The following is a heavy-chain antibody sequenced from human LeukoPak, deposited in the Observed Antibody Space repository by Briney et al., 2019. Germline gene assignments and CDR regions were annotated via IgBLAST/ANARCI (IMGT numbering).Heavy chain of an antibody. CDR1: GGSISSYY. V-gene: IGHV4-59*01. D-gene: IGHD6-13*01. J-gene: IGHJ4*02. CDR2: IYYSGST. CDR3: ARGSNQQPFHFDY. Sequence: SETLSLTCTVSGGSISSYYWSWIRQPPGKGLEWLGYIYYSGSTNYNPSLKSRVTISVDTSKNQFSLKLSSVTAAATAVYYCARGSNQQPFHFDYWGQGTLVTVSS.